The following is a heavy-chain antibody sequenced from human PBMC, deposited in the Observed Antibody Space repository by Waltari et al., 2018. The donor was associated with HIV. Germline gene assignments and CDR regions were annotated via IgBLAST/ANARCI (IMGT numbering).Heavy chain of an antibody. J-gene: IGHJ4*02. Sequence: QLQLQESGPGLVKPSETLSLTCTVSGGSISSSSYYWGWIRQPPGKGLEWIGSIYYSGSTYDDPCLKSRVTISVDTSKNQFSLKLSSVTAADTAVYYCARSNDCGDAGEGYWGQGTLVTVAS. CDR2: IYYSGST. CDR1: GGSISSSSYY. CDR3: ARSNDCGDAGEGY. V-gene: IGHV4-39*07. D-gene: IGHD4-17*01.